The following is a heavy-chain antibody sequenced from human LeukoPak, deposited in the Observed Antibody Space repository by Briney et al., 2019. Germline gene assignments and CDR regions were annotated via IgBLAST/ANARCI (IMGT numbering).Heavy chain of an antibody. J-gene: IGHJ3*02. CDR1: GYTFTAYY. CDR2: INPNSGGT. D-gene: IGHD4-17*01. CDR3: ARDDGDDAFDI. Sequence: ASVKVSCKASGYTFTAYYMHWVRQAPGQGLEWIGWINPNSGGTNYAQKFQGRVTMTRDTSISTAYMELSRLRSDDTAVYYCARDDGDDAFDIWGQGTMVTVSS. V-gene: IGHV1-2*02.